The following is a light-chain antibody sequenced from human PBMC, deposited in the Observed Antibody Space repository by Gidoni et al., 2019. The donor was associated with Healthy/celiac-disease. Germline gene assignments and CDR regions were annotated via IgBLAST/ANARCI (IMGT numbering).Light chain of an antibody. CDR1: QSVLYSSNNKNY. V-gene: IGKV4-1*01. CDR3: QQYWT. J-gene: IGKJ1*01. CDR2: WAS. Sequence: DIVMTQSPDPLAVSLGERATINCKSSQSVLYSSNNKNYLAWYQQKPGQPPKLLIYWASTRESGVPYRFSGSGSVTDFTLTISSLQAEEVAVYYCQQYWTFGQGTKVEIK.